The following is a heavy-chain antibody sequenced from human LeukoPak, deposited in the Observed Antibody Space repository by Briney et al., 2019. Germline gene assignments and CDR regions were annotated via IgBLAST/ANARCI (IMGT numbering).Heavy chain of an antibody. V-gene: IGHV3-30*18. CDR1: GFTFSNYD. D-gene: IGHD4-17*01. J-gene: IGHJ4*02. Sequence: GGSLRLSCAASGFTFSNYDMHWVRQAPGKGLEWVADTLYDGSNKYYADSVKGRFTVSRDNSKNMLWLQMNSLRADDTAVYYCAKDHDYGDPGYYFDYWGQGALVTVSS. CDR2: TLYDGSNK. CDR3: AKDHDYGDPGYYFDY.